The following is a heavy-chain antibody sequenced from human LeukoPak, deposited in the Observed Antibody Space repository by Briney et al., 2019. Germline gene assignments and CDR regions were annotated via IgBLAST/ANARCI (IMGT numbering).Heavy chain of an antibody. J-gene: IGHJ4*02. CDR1: GFTFSNAW. V-gene: IGHV3-15*07. D-gene: IGHD3-22*01. CDR3: TTRIVVGQPLDY. Sequence: GGSLRRYCAASGFTFSNAWMNWVRHAPGKGLEWVGRIKSKTDGGTTDYAAPVKGRFTISRDDSKNTLYLQMNSLKTEDTAVYYCTTRIVVGQPLDYWGQGTLVTVSS. CDR2: IKSKTDGGTT.